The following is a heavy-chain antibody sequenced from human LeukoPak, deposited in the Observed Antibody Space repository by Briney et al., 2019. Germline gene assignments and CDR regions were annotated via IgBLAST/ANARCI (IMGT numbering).Heavy chain of an antibody. CDR1: GGSISSYY. CDR3: VAAGTNYYYYYMDV. Sequence: PSETLSLTCTVSGGSISSYYWSWIRQPPGKELEWIGYIYYSGSTNYNPSLKSRVTISVDTSKNQFSLKLSSVTAADTAVYYCVAAGTNYYYYYMDVWGKGTTVTVSS. V-gene: IGHV4-59*01. CDR2: IYYSGST. D-gene: IGHD6-13*01. J-gene: IGHJ6*03.